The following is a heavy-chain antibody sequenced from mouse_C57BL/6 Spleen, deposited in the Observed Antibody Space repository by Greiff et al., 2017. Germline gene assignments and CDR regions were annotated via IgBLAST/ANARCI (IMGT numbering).Heavy chain of an antibody. Sequence: QVQLQQPGAALVRPGSSVKLSCKASGYTFTSYWMHWVKQRPIQGLEWIGNIDPSDSETHYNQQFKDKATLTVDKSSSTAYMQLSSLTSEDSTVYYCALLITTIVHWYFDVWGTGTTGTVSS. CDR1: GYTFTSYW. CDR3: ALLITTIVHWYFDV. V-gene: IGHV1-52*01. CDR2: IDPSDSET. D-gene: IGHD1-1*01. J-gene: IGHJ1*03.